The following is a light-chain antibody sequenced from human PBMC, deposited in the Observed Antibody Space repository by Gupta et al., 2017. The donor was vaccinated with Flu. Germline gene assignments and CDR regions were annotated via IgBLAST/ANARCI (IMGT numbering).Light chain of an antibody. CDR2: EVS. CDR3: SSYASNNNWV. V-gene: IGLV2-8*01. J-gene: IGLJ3*02. Sequence: VSWYRQHPGEAPKLIIFEVSGRPSGVPDRFAGTKSGNTASLTVAGLLAEDESHYYCSSYASNNNWVFGGGTKLTVL.